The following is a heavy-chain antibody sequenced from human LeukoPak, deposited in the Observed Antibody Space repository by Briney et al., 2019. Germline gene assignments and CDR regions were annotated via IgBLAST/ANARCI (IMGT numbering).Heavy chain of an antibody. D-gene: IGHD6-19*01. V-gene: IGHV3-23*01. CDR1: GFTFSSYA. Sequence: GGSLRLSCAASGFTFSSYAMNWVCQAPGKGLAWVSGINNSGGSTYYADSVKGRFTISRDSSKNTLYLQMNSLRAEDTAVYYCARRSGIAVAGAFDYWDQGTLVTVSS. CDR3: ARRSGIAVAGAFDY. J-gene: IGHJ4*02. CDR2: INNSGGST.